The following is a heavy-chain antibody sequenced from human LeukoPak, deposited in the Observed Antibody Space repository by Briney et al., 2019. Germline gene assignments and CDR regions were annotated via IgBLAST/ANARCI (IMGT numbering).Heavy chain of an antibody. D-gene: IGHD3-9*01. CDR3: ARGHDNTGYNYFDY. J-gene: IGHJ4*02. CDR2: INPNSGGT. Sequence: ASVEVSCKASGYTFSDYYIHWVRQAPGQGLERMGWINPNSGGTNYAQKFQGRVTMTRDTSIATTYMDLSSLISDDTAVYYCARGHDNTGYNYFDYWGQGTLVTVSS. CDR1: GYTFSDYY. V-gene: IGHV1-2*02.